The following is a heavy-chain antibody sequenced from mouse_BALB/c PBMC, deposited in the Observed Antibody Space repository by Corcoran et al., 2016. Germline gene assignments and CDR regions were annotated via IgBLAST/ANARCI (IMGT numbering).Heavy chain of an antibody. CDR1: GYTFTSYV. J-gene: IGHJ1*01. V-gene: IGHV1S136*01. CDR2: INPYNDGT. CDR3: AREGRRGYFDV. Sequence: EVQLQQSGPELVKPGASVKMSCKASGYTFTSYVMHWVKQKPGQGLEWIGYINPYNDGTKYNEKFKRKATLPSDKSSSTAYMELSSLTSEDYAVYYCAREGRRGYFDVWGAGTTVTVSS.